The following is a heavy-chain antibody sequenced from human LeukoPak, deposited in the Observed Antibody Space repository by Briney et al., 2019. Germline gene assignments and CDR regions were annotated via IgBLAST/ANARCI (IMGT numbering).Heavy chain of an antibody. Sequence: GGSLRLSCAASGFTFSSSAMSWVRQTPGKGLEWVSGVSGSGGNTYYADSVKGRFTISRDNSKNTLYLQMNSLRIEDTAVYYCAKDRGSWSYGGFDYWGQGILVTVSS. V-gene: IGHV3-23*01. CDR1: GFTFSSSA. J-gene: IGHJ4*02. CDR2: VSGSGGNT. D-gene: IGHD1-26*01. CDR3: AKDRGSWSYGGFDY.